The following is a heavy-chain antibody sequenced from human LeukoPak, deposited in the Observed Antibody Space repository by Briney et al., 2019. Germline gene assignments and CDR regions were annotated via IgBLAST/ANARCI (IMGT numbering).Heavy chain of an antibody. CDR3: ARNGAITVVRGVAFYYYYYMDV. J-gene: IGHJ6*03. Sequence: SETLSLTCAVYGGSFSGYYWSWIRQPPGKGLEWIGEINHSGSTNYNPSLKSRVTISVDTSKNQFSLKLSSVTAADTAVYYCARNGAITVVRGVAFYYYYYMDVWGKGTTVTVSS. V-gene: IGHV4-34*01. CDR1: GGSFSGYY. D-gene: IGHD3-10*01. CDR2: INHSGST.